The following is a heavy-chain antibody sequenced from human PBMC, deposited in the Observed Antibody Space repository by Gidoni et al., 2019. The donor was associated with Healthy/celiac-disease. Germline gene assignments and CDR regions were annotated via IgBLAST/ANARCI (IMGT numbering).Heavy chain of an antibody. D-gene: IGHD4-17*01. V-gene: IGHV1-69*04. J-gene: IGHJ4*02. CDR1: GGTFSSYA. CDR3: ARDSHDYGDYMPLDY. CDR2: IIPILGIA. Sequence: QVQLVQSGAEVKKPGSSVKVSCKASGGTFSSYAISWVRQAPGQGLEWMGRIIPILGIANYAQKCQGRVTITADKSTSTAYMELSSLRSEDTAVYYCARDSHDYGDYMPLDYWGQGTLVTVSS.